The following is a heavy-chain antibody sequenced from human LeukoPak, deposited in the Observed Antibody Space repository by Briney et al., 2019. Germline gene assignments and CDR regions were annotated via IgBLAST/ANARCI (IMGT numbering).Heavy chain of an antibody. Sequence: SETLSLTCTVSGGSISSGSYYWSWIRQPAGKGLEWIGRIYTSGSTNYNPPLKSRVTISVDTSKNQFSLKLSSVTAADTAVYYCARDLSPFFDYWGQGTLVTVSS. V-gene: IGHV4-61*02. CDR1: GGSISSGSYY. J-gene: IGHJ4*02. CDR3: ARDLSPFFDY. CDR2: IYTSGST.